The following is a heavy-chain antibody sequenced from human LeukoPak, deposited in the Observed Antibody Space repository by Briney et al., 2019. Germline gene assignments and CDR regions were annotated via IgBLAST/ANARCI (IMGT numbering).Heavy chain of an antibody. D-gene: IGHD3-22*01. CDR3: VKDRYYYDSSGYSPFQH. CDR2: IRYDGSNK. V-gene: IGHV3-30*02. Sequence: GGSLRLSCAASGFTFSSYGMHWVRQAPGKGLEWVAFIRYDGSNKYYADSVKGRFTISRDNSKNTLYLQMNSLRAEDTAVYYCVKDRYYYDSSGYSPFQHWGQGTLVTVSS. CDR1: GFTFSSYG. J-gene: IGHJ1*01.